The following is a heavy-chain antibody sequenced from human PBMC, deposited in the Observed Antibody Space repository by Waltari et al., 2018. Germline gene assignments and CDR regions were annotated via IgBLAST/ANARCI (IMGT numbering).Heavy chain of an antibody. Sequence: SLTCAVYGGSFSGYYWSWIRQPPGKGLEWIGEINHSGSTNYNPSLKSRVTISVDTSKNQFSLKLSSVTAADTAVYYCARELPHYDSSGYYYHDAFDIWGQGTMVTVSS. V-gene: IGHV4-34*01. CDR2: INHSGST. D-gene: IGHD3-22*01. J-gene: IGHJ3*02. CDR1: GGSFSGYY. CDR3: ARELPHYDSSGYYYHDAFDI.